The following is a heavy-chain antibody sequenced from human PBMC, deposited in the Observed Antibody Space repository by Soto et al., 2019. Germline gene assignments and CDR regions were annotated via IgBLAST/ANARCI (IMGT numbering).Heavy chain of an antibody. Sequence: QGQLQESGPGLVKPSQTLSLNCTVSGGSVNSGDYYWNWIRQSPGKGLEWIGYPYHTGATYYNPSLKSRHTISLDTSNQQFSLKSSSVTAADTPVYYCASSSAGVFRWMDVWGQETAVTVSS. CDR3: ASSSAGVFRWMDV. J-gene: IGHJ6*02. CDR2: PYHTGAT. D-gene: IGHD6-25*01. V-gene: IGHV4-30-4*01. CDR1: GGSVNSGDYY.